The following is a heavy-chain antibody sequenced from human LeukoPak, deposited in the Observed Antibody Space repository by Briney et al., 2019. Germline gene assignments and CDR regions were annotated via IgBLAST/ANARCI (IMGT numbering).Heavy chain of an antibody. D-gene: IGHD3-3*01. Sequence: SETLSLTCTVPGGSIRSTSYYWGWIRQPPGKGLEWIGSIYYSGSTYYNPSLKSRVTISVDTSKNQFSLKLSSVTAADTAVYYCGRLFYDFWSGHYYYYMDVWGKGTTVTVSS. V-gene: IGHV4-39*01. J-gene: IGHJ6*03. CDR1: GGSIRSTSYY. CDR3: GRLFYDFWSGHYYYYMDV. CDR2: IYYSGST.